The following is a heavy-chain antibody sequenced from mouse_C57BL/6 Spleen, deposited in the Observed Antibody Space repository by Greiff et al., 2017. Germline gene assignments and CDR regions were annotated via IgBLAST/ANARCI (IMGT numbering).Heavy chain of an antibody. CDR3: TDYGSSQFAY. Sequence: EVQLQQSGAELVRPGASVKLSCTASGFNIKDYYMHWVKQRPEQGLEWIGRIDPEDGDPEYAPKFQGKATMTADTSSNTAYLQLSSLTSEDTAVYYCTDYGSSQFAYWGQGTLVTVSA. J-gene: IGHJ3*01. V-gene: IGHV14-1*01. CDR1: GFNIKDYY. CDR2: IDPEDGDP. D-gene: IGHD1-1*01.